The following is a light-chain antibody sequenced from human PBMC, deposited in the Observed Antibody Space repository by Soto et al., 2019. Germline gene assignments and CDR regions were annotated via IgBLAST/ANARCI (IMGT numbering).Light chain of an antibody. J-gene: IGLJ2*01. CDR2: RDY. V-gene: IGLV3-9*01. Sequence: SYELTQPLSVSVALGQTARITCGGSNIGSKSLHWYQKRPGQAPVVVMYRDYHRPSEIPERFSGSNSGNTATLTISRAQAGDEADYYCQVWDSTTAVLFGGGTKLTVL. CDR1: NIGSKS. CDR3: QVWDSTTAVL.